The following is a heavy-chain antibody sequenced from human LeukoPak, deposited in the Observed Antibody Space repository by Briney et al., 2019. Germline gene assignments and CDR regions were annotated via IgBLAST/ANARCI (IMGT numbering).Heavy chain of an antibody. J-gene: IGHJ5*02. CDR2: IHYSGST. V-gene: IGHV4-61*08. D-gene: IGHD3-10*01. Sequence: PSQTLSLTCAVSGGSISSGGYSWSWIRQPPGKGLEWIGYIHYSGSTNYNPSLKSRVTISVDTSKNQFSLKLTSVTAADTAVYYCASLVWFGELPGRFDPWGQGTLVTVSS. CDR1: GGSISSGGYS. CDR3: ASLVWFGELPGRFDP.